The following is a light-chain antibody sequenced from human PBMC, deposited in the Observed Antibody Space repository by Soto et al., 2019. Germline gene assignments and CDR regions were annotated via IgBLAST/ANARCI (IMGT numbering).Light chain of an antibody. CDR3: QQYGRTPLT. J-gene: IGKJ4*01. CDR2: DAS. V-gene: IGKV3-20*01. Sequence: EIVLTQSPDTLSLSPGERATLSCRASQSVRNNYLACYQQKPGQAPRFLIYDASSRATGIPDRFSGSGSGTDFTLTINRLAPEDFAVYYCQQYGRTPLTFGGGTKVDIE. CDR1: QSVRNNY.